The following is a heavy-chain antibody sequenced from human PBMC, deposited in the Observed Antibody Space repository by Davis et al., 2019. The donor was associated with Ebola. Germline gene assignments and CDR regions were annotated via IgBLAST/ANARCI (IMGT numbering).Heavy chain of an antibody. V-gene: IGHV1-69*13. CDR1: GGTFSSYD. CDR3: ASKDTAMPPFDN. CDR2: IIPIFGTA. J-gene: IGHJ4*02. Sequence: SAKVSCKASGGTFSSYDISWVRQAPRQGLEWMGGIIPIFGTANYAQKFQGRVTITADESTRTAYMELSSMRSEDTDVYYCASKDTAMPPFDNWGQGTLVTVSS. D-gene: IGHD5-18*01.